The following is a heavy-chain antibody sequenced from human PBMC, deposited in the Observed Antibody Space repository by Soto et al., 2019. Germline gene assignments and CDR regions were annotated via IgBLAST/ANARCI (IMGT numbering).Heavy chain of an antibody. CDR1: GYTLTELS. CDR3: ATLDVLLWFGELFGGMDV. D-gene: IGHD3-10*01. V-gene: IGHV1-24*01. J-gene: IGHJ6*02. CDR2: FDPEDGET. Sequence: QVQLVQSGAEVKKPGASVKVSCKVSGYTLTELSMHWVRQAPGKGLEWMGGFDPEDGETIYAQKFQGRVTMTEDTSTDTAYMELSRLRSEDTAVYYCATLDVLLWFGELFGGMDVWGQGTTVTVSS.